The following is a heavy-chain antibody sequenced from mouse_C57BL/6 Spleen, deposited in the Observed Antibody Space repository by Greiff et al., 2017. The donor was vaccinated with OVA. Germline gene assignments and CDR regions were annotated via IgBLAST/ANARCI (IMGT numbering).Heavy chain of an antibody. J-gene: IGHJ2*01. V-gene: IGHV1-52*01. Sequence: QVQLQQSGAELVRPGSSVKLSCKASGYTFTSYWMYWVKQSPIQGLEWIGNINPSDSDTYYNQKFKDKVTLTVDNSSITLYMQLRSLTSEDSAVYYCARYDNHFDYWGQGTTLTVSS. D-gene: IGHD2-3*01. CDR1: GYTFTSYW. CDR3: ARYDNHFDY. CDR2: INPSDSDT.